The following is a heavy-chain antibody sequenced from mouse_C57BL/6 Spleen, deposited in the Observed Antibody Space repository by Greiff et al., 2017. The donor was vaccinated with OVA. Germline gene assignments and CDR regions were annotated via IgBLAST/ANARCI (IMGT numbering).Heavy chain of an antibody. CDR1: GYTFTDYY. CDR2: INPNNGGT. CDR3: ARNDYYGSSYVYFDY. V-gene: IGHV1-26*01. Sequence: EVQLQQSGPELVKPGASVKISCKASGYTFTDYYMNWVKQSHGKSLEWIGDINPNNGGTSYNQKFKGKATLTVDKSSSTAYMELRSLTSEDSAVYYCARNDYYGSSYVYFDYWGQGTTLTVSS. J-gene: IGHJ2*01. D-gene: IGHD1-1*01.